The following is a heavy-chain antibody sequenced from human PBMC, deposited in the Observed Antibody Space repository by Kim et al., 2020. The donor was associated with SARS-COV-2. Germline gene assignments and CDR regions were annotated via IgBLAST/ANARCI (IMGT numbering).Heavy chain of an antibody. D-gene: IGHD1-7*01. Sequence: YTPSLKSRVTISIDTPKNQFSLKSTSVPAADTALYYCARLTGTTSYYFDYWGQGTLVTVSA. V-gene: IGHV4-59*01. J-gene: IGHJ4*02. CDR3: ARLTGTTSYYFDY.